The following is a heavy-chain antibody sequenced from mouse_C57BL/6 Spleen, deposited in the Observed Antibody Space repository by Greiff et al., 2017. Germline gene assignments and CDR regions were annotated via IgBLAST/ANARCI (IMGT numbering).Heavy chain of an antibody. V-gene: IGHV1-59*01. Sequence: VQLQQPGAELVRPGTSVKLSCKASGYTFTSYWMHWVKQRPGQGLEWIGVIDPSDSYTNYNQKFKGKATLTVDTSSSTAYMQLSSLTSEDSAVYYCARHYYGSSGDVWGTGTTVTVSS. CDR2: IDPSDSYT. CDR1: GYTFTSYW. J-gene: IGHJ1*03. CDR3: ARHYYGSSGDV. D-gene: IGHD1-1*01.